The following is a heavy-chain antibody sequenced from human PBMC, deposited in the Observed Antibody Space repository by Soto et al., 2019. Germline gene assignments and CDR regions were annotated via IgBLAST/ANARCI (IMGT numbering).Heavy chain of an antibody. J-gene: IGHJ5*02. CDR2: ISSSSTYI. D-gene: IGHD6-13*01. V-gene: IGHV3-21*01. CDR1: GFTFSTYT. Sequence: KTGGSLRLSCTASGFTFSTYTMNWVRQAPGKGLEWVSSISSSSTYIYHADSLKGRFTISRDNAKNSLYLQMNSLRAEDTAVYYCTRDASRDSSARGWFDPWGPGTLVTVSS. CDR3: TRDASRDSSARGWFDP.